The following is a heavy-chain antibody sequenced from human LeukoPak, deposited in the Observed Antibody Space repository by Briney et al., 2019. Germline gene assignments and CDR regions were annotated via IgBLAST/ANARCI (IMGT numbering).Heavy chain of an antibody. Sequence: PGGSLRLSCAASGFTFRDYWMHWVRQAPGKGLMWVSHIDSDATSTYYTDSVKGRFTISRDNAKNTVYLQMNSLRAEDTPIYYCARESYYGLGSYSYWGQGTLVTVSS. CDR2: IDSDATST. CDR1: GFTFRDYW. CDR3: ARESYYGLGSYSY. J-gene: IGHJ4*02. D-gene: IGHD3-10*01. V-gene: IGHV3-74*01.